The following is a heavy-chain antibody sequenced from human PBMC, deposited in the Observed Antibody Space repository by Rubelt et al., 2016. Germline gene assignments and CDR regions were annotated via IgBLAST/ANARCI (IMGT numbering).Heavy chain of an antibody. CDR3: ARVGSGWYFDY. D-gene: IGHD6-25*01. CDR2: INSDGSST. Sequence: EVQLVESGGGLVQPGGSLRLSCAASGFTFSSYWMHWVRQAPGKGLVWVSRINSDGSSTSYADSVKGRFTISRDNAKNTRYLQRNSLRSEDTAVYYCARVGSGWYFDYWGQGTLVTVSS. V-gene: IGHV3-74*01. CDR1: GFTFSSYW. J-gene: IGHJ4*02.